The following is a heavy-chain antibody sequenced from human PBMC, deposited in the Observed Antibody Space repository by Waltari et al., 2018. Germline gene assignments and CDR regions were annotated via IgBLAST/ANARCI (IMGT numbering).Heavy chain of an antibody. CDR2: IWYDGSNK. Sequence: CPASGFTFSSYTMHWVRQAPGKGLEGVAVIWYDGSNKNYADSVKGRFTISRDNSKNTLDLQMNSLRAEDTAVYYCARGRGWWELPLDTLDYWGQGTLVTVSS. J-gene: IGHJ4*02. V-gene: IGHV3-33*08. D-gene: IGHD1-26*01. CDR1: GFTFSSYT. CDR3: ARGRGWWELPLDTLDY.